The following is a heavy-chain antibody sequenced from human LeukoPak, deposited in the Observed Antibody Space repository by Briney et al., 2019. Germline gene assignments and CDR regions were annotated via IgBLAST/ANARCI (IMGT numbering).Heavy chain of an antibody. J-gene: IGHJ4*02. CDR2: ISSSSSYI. V-gene: IGHV3-21*01. Sequence: GGSPRLSCAASGFTFSSYSMNWVRQAPGKGLEWVSSISSSSSYIYYADSVKGRFTISRDNAKNSLYLQMNSLRAEDTALYYLAAGGGYCSGGSCYGSNYWGQGTLVTVSS. CDR1: GFTFSSYS. CDR3: AAGGGYCSGGSCYGSNY. D-gene: IGHD2-15*01.